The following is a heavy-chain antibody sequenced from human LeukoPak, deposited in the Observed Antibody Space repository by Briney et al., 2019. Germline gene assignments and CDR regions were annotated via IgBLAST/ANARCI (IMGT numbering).Heavy chain of an antibody. CDR1: GFTFDDYG. CDR2: INWDGDST. V-gene: IGHV3-20*04. Sequence: GGSLRLSCAASGFTFDDYGMSWVRQAPGKGLEWVSTINWDGDSTDYADSVKGRFTISRDNVKNSLYLHLSSLTVEDTAFYYCAKLDIAAAGEWGQGTLVTVSS. D-gene: IGHD6-13*01. CDR3: AKLDIAAAGE. J-gene: IGHJ4*02.